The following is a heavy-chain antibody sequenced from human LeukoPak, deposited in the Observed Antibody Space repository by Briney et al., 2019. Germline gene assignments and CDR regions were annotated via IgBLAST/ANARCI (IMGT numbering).Heavy chain of an antibody. V-gene: IGHV1-2*02. Sequence: ASVKVSCKASGYTFTGYYMHWVRQAPRQGLEWMGWINPNNGGTNYAQKFQGRVTMTRDTSISIVYMELSRLRSDDTAVYYCARGGPSRGTGFYYFDYWGQGTLVTASS. CDR2: INPNNGGT. D-gene: IGHD6-19*01. CDR1: GYTFTGYY. J-gene: IGHJ4*02. CDR3: ARGGPSRGTGFYYFDY.